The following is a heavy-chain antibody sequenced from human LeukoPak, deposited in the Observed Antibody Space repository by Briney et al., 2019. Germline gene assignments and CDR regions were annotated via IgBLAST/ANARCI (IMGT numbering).Heavy chain of an antibody. CDR3: ARRPAGTRTFDY. CDR2: IYGADYTT. CDR1: GYSFTSYR. D-gene: IGHD1-7*01. V-gene: IGHV5-51*01. J-gene: IGHJ4*02. Sequence: GESLKISCKGSGYSFTSYRIGWVRQMPGRGLEWMGVIYGADYTTIYSPPFHGQITISADKSISTAHLQWTSLKASDTAMYYCARRPAGTRTFDYWGQGALVTVSS.